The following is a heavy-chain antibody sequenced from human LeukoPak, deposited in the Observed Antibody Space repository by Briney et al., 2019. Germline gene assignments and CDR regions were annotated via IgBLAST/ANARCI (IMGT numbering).Heavy chain of an antibody. CDR3: ARYSRGLHPFDY. CDR2: INHSGST. V-gene: IGHV4-34*01. Sequence: SETLSLTCTVSGGSISGYYWSWIRQPPGKGLEWIGEINHSGSTNYNPSLKSRVTISVDTSKNQFSLKLSSVTAADTAVYYCARYSRGLHPFDYWGQGTLVTVSS. J-gene: IGHJ4*02. D-gene: IGHD1-26*01. CDR1: GGSISGYY.